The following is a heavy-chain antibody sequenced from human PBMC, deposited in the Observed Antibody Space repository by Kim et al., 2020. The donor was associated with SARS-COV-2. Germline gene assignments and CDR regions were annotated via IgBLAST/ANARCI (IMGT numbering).Heavy chain of an antibody. CDR3: AREGRQLWQDGLWFDP. J-gene: IGHJ5*02. CDR1: GFTFSSYS. CDR2: ISSSSSYI. Sequence: GGSLRLSCAASGFTFSSYSMNWVRQAPGKGLEWVSSISSSSSYIYYADSVKGRFTISRDNAKNSLYLQMNSLRAEDTAVYYCAREGRQLWQDGLWFDPWGQGTLVTVSS. D-gene: IGHD5-18*01. V-gene: IGHV3-21*01.